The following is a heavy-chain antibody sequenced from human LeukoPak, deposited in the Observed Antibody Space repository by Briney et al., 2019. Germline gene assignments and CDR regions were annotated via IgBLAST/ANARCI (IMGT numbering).Heavy chain of an antibody. V-gene: IGHV1-8*01. Sequence: ASVKVSCKASGHTFTSYDINWVRQATGQGLEWMGWMNPNSGNTGYAQKFQGRVTMTRNTSISTAYMELSSLRSEDTAVYYCARGQYQLSPYYYGMDVWGQGTTVTVSS. D-gene: IGHD2-2*01. CDR3: ARGQYQLSPYYYGMDV. J-gene: IGHJ6*02. CDR2: MNPNSGNT. CDR1: GHTFTSYD.